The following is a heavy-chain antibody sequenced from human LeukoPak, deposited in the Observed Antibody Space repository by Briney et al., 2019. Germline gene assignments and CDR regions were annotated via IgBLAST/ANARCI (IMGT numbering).Heavy chain of an antibody. J-gene: IGHJ4*02. CDR2: ISWSSGII. CDR3: ATHTDY. V-gene: IGHV3-9*01. CDR1: GFTFDDHG. Sequence: GGSLRLSCAASGFTFDDHGMHWVRQAPGKGLEWVSGISWSSGIIGYADSVKGRFTISRDNAKNSLYLQMNSLRAEDTAVYYCATHTDYWGQGTLVTVSS.